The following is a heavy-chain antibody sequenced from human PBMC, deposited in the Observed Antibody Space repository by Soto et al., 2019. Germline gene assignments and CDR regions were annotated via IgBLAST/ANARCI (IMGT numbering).Heavy chain of an antibody. Sequence: ASVKVSCKVSGYTLTELSMHWVRQAPGKGLEWMGGFDPEDGETIYAQKFQGRVTMTEDTSTDTAYMELSSLRSEDTAVYYCATDLYSSSTYLFDYWGQGTLVTVSS. D-gene: IGHD6-13*01. CDR3: ATDLYSSSTYLFDY. V-gene: IGHV1-24*01. CDR2: FDPEDGET. J-gene: IGHJ4*02. CDR1: GYTLTELS.